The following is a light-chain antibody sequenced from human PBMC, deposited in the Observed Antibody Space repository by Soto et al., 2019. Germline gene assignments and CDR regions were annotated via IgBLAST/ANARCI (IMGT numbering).Light chain of an antibody. V-gene: IGKV3-15*01. CDR2: DAS. CDR3: QQYNSWPET. CDR1: QSVRSS. Sequence: IVITQSPGALSVKPGERATLFCRASQSVRSSLAWYQQKPGQAPRLFIYDASTRATGIPARFSGSGSGTEFTLTISSLQSEDFAVYYCQQYNSWPETFGQGTKVDNK. J-gene: IGKJ1*01.